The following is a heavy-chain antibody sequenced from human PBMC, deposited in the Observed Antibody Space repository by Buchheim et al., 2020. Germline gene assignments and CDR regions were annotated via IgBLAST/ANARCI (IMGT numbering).Heavy chain of an antibody. V-gene: IGHV3-23*01. CDR2: ISGSGGST. D-gene: IGHD2-2*01. Sequence: EVQLLESGGGLVQPGGSLRLSCAASGFTFSSYAMSWVRQAPGKGLEWVSAISGSGGSTYYADSVKGRFTISRDNSKNTLYLQMNSLRAEDTAVYYCAKAGAGGCSSTSCYYYYGMDVWGQGTT. CDR3: AKAGAGGCSSTSCYYYYGMDV. J-gene: IGHJ6*02. CDR1: GFTFSSYA.